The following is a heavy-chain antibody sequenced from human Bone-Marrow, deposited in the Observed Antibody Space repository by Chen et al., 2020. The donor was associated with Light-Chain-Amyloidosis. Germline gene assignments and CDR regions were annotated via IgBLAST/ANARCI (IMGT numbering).Heavy chain of an antibody. J-gene: IGHJ4*02. Sequence: EVQLEQSGPEVKKPGESLKISCKGSGYTCPNSWIGWLRQVPGKGLEWMGVIYPDDSDASYSPCFEGQVTISADKSIATGYRQWRSLKASDTAMYYCARRRDGYNFDYWGQGTLVTVSS. CDR3: ARRRDGYNFDY. CDR2: IYPDDSDA. CDR1: GYTCPNSW. V-gene: IGHV5-51*01. D-gene: IGHD5-12*01.